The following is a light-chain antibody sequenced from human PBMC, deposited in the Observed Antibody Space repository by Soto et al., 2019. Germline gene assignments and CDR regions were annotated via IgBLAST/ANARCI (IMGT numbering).Light chain of an antibody. V-gene: IGLV2-14*01. CDR1: SSDIGYYNY. CDR2: EVS. CDR3: SSYKTGSTVV. Sequence: QSVLTQAASVSGSPGQSITISCTGTSSDIGYYNYVSWYQQYPGKAPKLIIYEVSNRPSGVSNRFSGSKSANTASLTISGLQAEDEADYHCSSYKTGSTVVFGTGTKVTVL. J-gene: IGLJ1*01.